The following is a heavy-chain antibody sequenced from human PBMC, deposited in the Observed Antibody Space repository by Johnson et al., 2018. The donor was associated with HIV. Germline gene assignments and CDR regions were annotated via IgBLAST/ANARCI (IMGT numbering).Heavy chain of an antibody. V-gene: IGHV3-23*04. J-gene: IGHJ3*02. D-gene: IGHD6-6*01. CDR1: GFTFSSYA. CDR3: ARAERSSSGVDAFDI. Sequence: VQLVESGGGVVRPGGSLRLSCAASGFTFSSYAMSWVRQAPGKGLEWVSAISGSGGSTNYADSVKGRFTISRDNSKNTLYLQMNSLRAEDTAVYYCARAERSSSGVDAFDIWGQGTMVTVSS. CDR2: ISGSGGST.